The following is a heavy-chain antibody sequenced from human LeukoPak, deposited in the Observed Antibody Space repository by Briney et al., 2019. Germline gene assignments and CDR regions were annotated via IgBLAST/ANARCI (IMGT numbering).Heavy chain of an antibody. J-gene: IGHJ4*02. Sequence: PSQTLSLTCTVSGGSISSGSYYWSWIRQPAGKGLEWIGRMYTSGSTNYNPSLKSRVTISGATSKNQFSLKLSSVTAADTAVYYCTRDNPGMTSIDTWGQGTLVTVSS. D-gene: IGHD1-14*01. CDR2: MYTSGST. CDR3: TRDNPGMTSIDT. V-gene: IGHV4-61*02. CDR1: GGSISSGSYY.